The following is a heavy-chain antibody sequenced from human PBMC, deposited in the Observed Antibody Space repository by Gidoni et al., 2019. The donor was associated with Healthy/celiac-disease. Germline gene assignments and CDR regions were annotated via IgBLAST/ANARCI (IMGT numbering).Heavy chain of an antibody. V-gene: IGHV4-59*01. CDR2: IYYSGST. CDR3: ARVPILYCGGDCHPINWFDP. Sequence: QVQLQESGPGLVKPSETLSLTCTVSGGSISSYDWSWIRQPPGKGLEWIGYIYYSGSTNYNPSLKSRVTISVDTSKNQFSLKLSSVTAADTAVYYCARVPILYCGGDCHPINWFDPWGQGTLVTVSS. J-gene: IGHJ5*02. D-gene: IGHD2-21*02. CDR1: GGSISSYD.